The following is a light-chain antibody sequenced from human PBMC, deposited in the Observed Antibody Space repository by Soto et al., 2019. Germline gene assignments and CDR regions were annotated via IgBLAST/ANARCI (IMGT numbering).Light chain of an antibody. CDR1: QSVSSY. CDR3: QQRRNWPVT. Sequence: EIVLTQSPATLSLSPGERATLSCRASQSVSSYLAWYQHKPGQAPRLLMYDASTRATGVPARFSASGSGTDFTLTISSLEPEDFALYYCQQRRNWPVTFGQGTKGEIK. V-gene: IGKV3-11*01. CDR2: DAS. J-gene: IGKJ1*01.